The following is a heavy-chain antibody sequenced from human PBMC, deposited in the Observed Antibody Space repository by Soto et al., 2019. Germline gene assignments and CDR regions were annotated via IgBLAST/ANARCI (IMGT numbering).Heavy chain of an antibody. V-gene: IGHV3-15*01. J-gene: IGHJ3*02. CDR2: IKSKTDGGTT. Sequence: GGSLRLSCAASGFTFSNAWMSWVRQAPGKGLEWVGRIKSKTDGGTTDYAAPVKGRFTISRDDSKNTLYLQMNSLKTEDTAVYYCTTALRITRIVVVPNDAFDIWGQGTMVTVSS. CDR1: GFTFSNAW. D-gene: IGHD3-22*01. CDR3: TTALRITRIVVVPNDAFDI.